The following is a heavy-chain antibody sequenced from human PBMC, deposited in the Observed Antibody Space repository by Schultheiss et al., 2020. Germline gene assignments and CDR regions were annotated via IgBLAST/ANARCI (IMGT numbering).Heavy chain of an antibody. Sequence: SETLSLTCAVYGGSFSGYYWSWIRQHPGKGLEWIGYIYYSGSTNYNPSLKSRVTISVDTSKNQFSLKLSSVTAADTAVYYCVGAVYVGGMDVWGQGTTVTVSS. D-gene: IGHD4/OR15-4a*01. J-gene: IGHJ6*02. CDR1: GGSFSGYY. CDR3: VGAVYVGGMDV. CDR2: IYYSGST. V-gene: IGHV4-34*01.